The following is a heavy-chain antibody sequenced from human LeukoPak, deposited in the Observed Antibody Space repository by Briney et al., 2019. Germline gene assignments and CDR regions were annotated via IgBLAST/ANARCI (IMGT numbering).Heavy chain of an antibody. Sequence: PGGSLRLSCTASGFTFGDYAMSWVRQAPGKGLEWVGFIRSKAYGGTTEYAASVKGRFTISRDDSKSIAYLQMNSLKTEDTAVYYCTREVLDGSGSYYIGYFDYWGQGTLVTVSS. CDR2: IRSKAYGGTT. D-gene: IGHD3-10*01. CDR1: GFTFGDYA. V-gene: IGHV3-49*04. J-gene: IGHJ4*02. CDR3: TREVLDGSGSYYIGYFDY.